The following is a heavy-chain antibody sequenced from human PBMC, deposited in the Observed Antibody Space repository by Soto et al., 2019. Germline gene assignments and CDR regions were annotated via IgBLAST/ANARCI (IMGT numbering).Heavy chain of an antibody. CDR1: GFTFSAHY. Sequence: EVQLVESGGGLVQPGGSLQLSCAASGFTFSAHYMDWVRQAPGKGLEWVGRIKNKANSYTTEYAASVEGRFTISREDSQNSLYLQMNSLKTEDTAVYYCARVSLVGPSGGRYFDYWGQGSQVAVSS. CDR3: ARVSLVGPSGGRYFDY. CDR2: IKNKANSYTT. V-gene: IGHV3-72*01. J-gene: IGHJ4*02. D-gene: IGHD1-26*01.